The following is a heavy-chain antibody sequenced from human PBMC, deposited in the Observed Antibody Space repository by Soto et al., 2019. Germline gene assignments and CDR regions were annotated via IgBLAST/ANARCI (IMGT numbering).Heavy chain of an antibody. CDR3: VSDYYYDSSGYYSWGPFDY. V-gene: IGHV1-69*13. J-gene: IGHJ4*02. CDR1: GGTFSSYA. CDR2: IIPIFGTA. Sequence: SVKVSCKASGGTFSSYAISWVRQAPGQGLEWMGGIIPIFGTANYAQKFQGRVAITADESTSTAYMELSSLRSEDTAVYYCVSDYYYDSSGYYSWGPFDYWGQGTLVTVSS. D-gene: IGHD3-22*01.